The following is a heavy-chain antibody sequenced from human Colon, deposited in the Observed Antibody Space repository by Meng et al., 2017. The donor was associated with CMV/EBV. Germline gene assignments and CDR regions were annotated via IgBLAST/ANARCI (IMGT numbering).Heavy chain of an antibody. CDR3: ARVAAAGNEWFDP. CDR2: IYHSGST. CDR1: GGSISSINW. V-gene: IGHV4-4*02. Sequence: QVQLQESGPGLVKPSXXXXXTCAVSGGSISSINWWTWVRQPPGKGLEWIGEIYHSGSTNYNPSLKSRVTISVDKSKNQFSLKLSSVTAADTAVYYCARVAAAGNEWFDPWGQGTLVTVSS. J-gene: IGHJ5*02. D-gene: IGHD6-13*01.